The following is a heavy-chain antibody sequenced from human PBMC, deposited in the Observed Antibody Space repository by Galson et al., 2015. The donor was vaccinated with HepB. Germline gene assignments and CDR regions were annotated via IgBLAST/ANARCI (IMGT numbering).Heavy chain of an antibody. Sequence: SLRLSCAASGFTFSSYAMHWVRQAPGKGLEWVAVISYDGSNKYYADSVKGRFTISRDNSKNTLYLQMNSLRAEDTAVYYCARDLGDSYYYDSSGYNLDYWGQGTLVTVSS. V-gene: IGHV3-30-3*01. J-gene: IGHJ4*02. CDR2: ISYDGSNK. D-gene: IGHD3-22*01. CDR1: GFTFSSYA. CDR3: ARDLGDSYYYDSSGYNLDY.